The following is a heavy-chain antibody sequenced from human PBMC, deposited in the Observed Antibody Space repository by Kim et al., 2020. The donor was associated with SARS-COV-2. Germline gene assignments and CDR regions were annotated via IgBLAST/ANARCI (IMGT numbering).Heavy chain of an antibody. Sequence: GGSLRLSCAASGFIFKTYAMSWVRQAPGKGLEWVSGISGNGGSTYYADSVKGRSTITRDNSKNTLYLQVSSLRAEDTAVYYCAKKNPITTTENYWGQGTLVTVSS. V-gene: IGHV3-23*01. CDR2: ISGNGGST. J-gene: IGHJ4*02. CDR3: AKKNPITTTENY. D-gene: IGHD1-20*01. CDR1: GFIFKTYA.